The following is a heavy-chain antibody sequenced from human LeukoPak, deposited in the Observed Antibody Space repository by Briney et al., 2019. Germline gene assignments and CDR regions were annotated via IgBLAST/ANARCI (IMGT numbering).Heavy chain of an antibody. CDR1: GFTFKTFS. CDR3: AREKSLIVGFMYFDK. D-gene: IGHD1-26*01. J-gene: IGHJ4*02. Sequence: GGSLRLSCVASGFTFKTFSTAWVRQAPGKGLEWVSSISSNGNHIDYADSVKGRFSISRDNAKNSFYLQMNNLRADDTATYYCAREKSLIVGFMYFDKWGQGTVDTVSS. CDR2: ISSNGNHI. V-gene: IGHV3-21*01.